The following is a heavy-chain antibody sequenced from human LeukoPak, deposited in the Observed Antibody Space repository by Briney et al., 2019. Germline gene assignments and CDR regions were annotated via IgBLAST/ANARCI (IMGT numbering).Heavy chain of an antibody. V-gene: IGHV3-21*01. Sequence: GGSLRPSCVGSGFAFNTYTITWVRKAPGKGLEWVSSITSTSAYRQYADSVRGRFTISRDNTKNSLYLQMNSLGAEDTAVYYCARDRSSGSYFDYWGQGTLVTVSS. CDR3: ARDRSSGSYFDY. CDR1: GFAFNTYT. D-gene: IGHD1-26*01. J-gene: IGHJ4*02. CDR2: ITSTSAYR.